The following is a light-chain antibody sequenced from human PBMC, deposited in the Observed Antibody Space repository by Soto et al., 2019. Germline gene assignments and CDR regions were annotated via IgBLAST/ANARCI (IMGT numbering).Light chain of an antibody. CDR1: QSISSW. V-gene: IGKV1-5*03. Sequence: DIQMTQSPSTLSASVGDRVTITCRASQSISSWLAWYQQKPGKAPILLIYKASSLESGVPSRFSGSGSGTEFTLTISSPQPDDFATYYCQQYSSYSRYTFGQGTKLEIK. CDR3: QQYSSYSRYT. J-gene: IGKJ2*01. CDR2: KAS.